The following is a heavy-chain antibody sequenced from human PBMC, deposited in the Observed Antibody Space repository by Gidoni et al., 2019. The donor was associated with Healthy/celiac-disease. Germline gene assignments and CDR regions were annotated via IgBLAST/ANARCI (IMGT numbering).Heavy chain of an antibody. D-gene: IGHD3-9*01. Sequence: QVQLQESGPGLVKPSQTLSLTCTVSGGSISSGGYYWSWIRQHPVKGLEWIGYIYYSGSTYYNPSLKSRVTISVDTSKNQFSLKLSSVTAADTAVYYCARGRDRDYDILTGYLDYFDYWGQGTLVTVSS. CDR1: GGSISSGGYY. J-gene: IGHJ4*02. CDR2: IYYSGST. CDR3: ARGRDRDYDILTGYLDYFDY. V-gene: IGHV4-31*03.